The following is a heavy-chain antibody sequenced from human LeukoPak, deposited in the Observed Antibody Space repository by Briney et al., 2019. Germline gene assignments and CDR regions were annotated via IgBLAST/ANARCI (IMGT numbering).Heavy chain of an antibody. V-gene: IGHV4-39*01. D-gene: IGHD3/OR15-3a*01. J-gene: IGHJ4*02. CDR1: GVSISSSNSY. CDR3: ARQTGSGLFILP. CDR2: IYYSGNT. Sequence: PSETLSLTCTVSGVSISSSNSYWGGIRQPPGEGLEWMGSIYYSGNTYYNASLKRQVSISIDTSKNQFSLRLTSVTAAGTAVYYCARQTGSGLFILPGGQGTLVTVSS.